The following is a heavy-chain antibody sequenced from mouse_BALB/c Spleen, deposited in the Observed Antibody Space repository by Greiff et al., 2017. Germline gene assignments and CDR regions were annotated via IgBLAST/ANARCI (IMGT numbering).Heavy chain of an antibody. CDR1: GFNIKDYY. J-gene: IGHJ2*01. CDR2: IDPENGNT. D-gene: IGHD1-1*01. V-gene: IGHV14-1*02. CDR3: ARGSSYPYYFDY. Sequence: EVKLVESGAELVRPGALVKLSCKASGFNIKDYYMHWVKQRPEQGLEWIGWIDPENGNTIYDPKFQGKASITADTSSNTAYLQLSSLTSEDTAVYYCARGSSYPYYFDYWGQGTTLTVSS.